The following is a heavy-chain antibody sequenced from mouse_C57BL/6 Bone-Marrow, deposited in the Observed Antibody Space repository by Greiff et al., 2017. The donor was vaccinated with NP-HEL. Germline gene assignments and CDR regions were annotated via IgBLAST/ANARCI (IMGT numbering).Heavy chain of an antibody. V-gene: IGHV1-15*01. J-gene: IGHJ2*01. CDR2: IDPETGGT. D-gene: IGHD2-9*01. CDR1: GYTFTDYE. Sequence: QVQLQQSGAELVRPGASVTPSCKASGYTFTDYEMHWVKQTPVHGLEWIGAIDPETGGTAYNQKFKGKAILTADKSSSTAYMELRSLTSEDSAVYYCTSLLWLRQGDYWGQGTTLTVSS. CDR3: TSLLWLRQGDY.